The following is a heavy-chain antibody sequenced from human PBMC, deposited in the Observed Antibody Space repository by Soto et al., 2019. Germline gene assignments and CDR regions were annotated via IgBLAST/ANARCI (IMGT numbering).Heavy chain of an antibody. CDR2: IYYSGST. J-gene: IGHJ3*02. Sequence: QVQLQESGPGLVKPSQTLSLTCTVSGGSISSGGYYWSWIRQHPGKGLEWIGYIYYSGSTYYNPSLKRRVTISVDTSKNQFSLKLSFVTAADTAVYYCASGLPRIDCSGGSCSLAGAFEIWGQGTMVNVSS. D-gene: IGHD2-15*01. CDR1: GGSISSGGYY. CDR3: ASGLPRIDCSGGSCSLAGAFEI. V-gene: IGHV4-31*03.